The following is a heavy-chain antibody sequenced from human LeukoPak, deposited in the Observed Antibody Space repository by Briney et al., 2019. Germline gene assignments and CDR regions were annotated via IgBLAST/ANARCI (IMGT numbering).Heavy chain of an antibody. J-gene: IGHJ6*02. V-gene: IGHV4-34*01. CDR2: INHSGST. CDR3: ARTRRHIVVVTATRRDYYGMDV. Sequence: SETLSLTCAVYGGSFSGYYWSWIRQPPGKGLEWIGEINHSGSTNYNPSLKSRVTISVDTSKNQFSLKLSSVTAADTAVYYCARTRRHIVVVTATRRDYYGMDVWGQGTTVTVSS. D-gene: IGHD2-21*02. CDR1: GGSFSGYY.